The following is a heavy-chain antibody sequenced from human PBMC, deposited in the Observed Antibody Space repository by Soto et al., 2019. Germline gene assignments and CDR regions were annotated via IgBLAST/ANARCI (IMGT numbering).Heavy chain of an antibody. Sequence: QVQLVQSGAEVKKPGSSVKVSCKASGGTFSSYTISWVRQAPGQGLEWMGRIIPILGIANYAQKFQGRVTIXAXXSTSTAYMELSSLRSEDTAVYYCARDRFSQGGMDVWGQGTTVTVSS. V-gene: IGHV1-69*08. D-gene: IGHD3-3*01. J-gene: IGHJ6*02. CDR2: IIPILGIA. CDR1: GGTFSSYT. CDR3: ARDRFSQGGMDV.